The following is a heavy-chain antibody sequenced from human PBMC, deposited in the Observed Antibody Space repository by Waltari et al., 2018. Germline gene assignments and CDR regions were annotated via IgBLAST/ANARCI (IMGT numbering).Heavy chain of an antibody. J-gene: IGHJ3*02. CDR1: GGSFSAYA. V-gene: IGHV1-69*05. CDR2: IIPMCETA. Sequence: QVQLVQSGAEVKKPGSSVKVSCKASGGSFSAYAITWVRQAPGQGLEWMGGIIPMCETANYAQKFQERVTITTDGSMTTAYMELSSLTSEDTAVYYCARGGLYGQQLLESAFEIWGQGTKVTVAS. D-gene: IGHD6-13*01. CDR3: ARGGLYGQQLLESAFEI.